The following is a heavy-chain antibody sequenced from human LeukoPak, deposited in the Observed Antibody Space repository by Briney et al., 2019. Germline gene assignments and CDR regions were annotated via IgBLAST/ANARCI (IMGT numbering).Heavy chain of an antibody. V-gene: IGHV4-34*01. CDR1: GGSFSGYY. D-gene: IGHD6-19*01. J-gene: IGHJ4*02. CDR2: INHSGST. Sequence: PSETLSLTWAVYGGSFSGYYWSWIRQPPGKGLEWIGEINHSGSTNYNPSLKSRVTISVDTSKNQFSLNLSSVTAADTAVFHCARLHSKGWCFDYWGQGTLVTVSS. CDR3: ARLHSKGWCFDY.